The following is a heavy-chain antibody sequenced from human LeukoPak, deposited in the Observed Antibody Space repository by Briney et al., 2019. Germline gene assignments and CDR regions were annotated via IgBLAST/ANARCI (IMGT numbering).Heavy chain of an antibody. Sequence: ASVKVSCKASGYTFTSYGISWVRQAPGQGLEWMGWISAYNGNTNYAQKLQGRVTMTTDTSTSTAYMELRSLRSDDTAVYYCARVVSGITAYYYYYMDVWGKGTTVTVSS. CDR3: ARVVSGITAYYYYYMDV. D-gene: IGHD1-20*01. V-gene: IGHV1-18*01. J-gene: IGHJ6*03. CDR2: ISAYNGNT. CDR1: GYTFTSYG.